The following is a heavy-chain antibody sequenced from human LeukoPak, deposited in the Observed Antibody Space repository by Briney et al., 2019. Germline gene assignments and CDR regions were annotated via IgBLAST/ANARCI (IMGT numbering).Heavy chain of an antibody. CDR3: ARDDPPGSSYYYYMDV. D-gene: IGHD3-10*01. Sequence: PSETLSLTCTVSGGSISSVDYYWSWIRQPAGKGLEWIGRIYTSGSTNYNPSLKSRVTMSVDTSNNQFSLKLSSVTAADTAVYYCARDDPPGSSYYYYMDVWGKGITVTVSS. CDR1: GGSISSVDYY. V-gene: IGHV4-61*02. J-gene: IGHJ6*03. CDR2: IYTSGST.